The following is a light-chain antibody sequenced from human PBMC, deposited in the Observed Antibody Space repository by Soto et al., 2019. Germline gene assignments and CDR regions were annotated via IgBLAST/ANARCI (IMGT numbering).Light chain of an antibody. Sequence: EIVMTQSPATLSVSPGERATLSCRASQSVSSNLASYQQKPCQAPRLLFYGASTRATGIPARFSGSGSGTDFTLTISSLQSEDFAVYYCQQYIDWPPYTFGQGTKVDI. CDR2: GAS. CDR3: QQYIDWPPYT. J-gene: IGKJ2*01. V-gene: IGKV3-15*01. CDR1: QSVSSN.